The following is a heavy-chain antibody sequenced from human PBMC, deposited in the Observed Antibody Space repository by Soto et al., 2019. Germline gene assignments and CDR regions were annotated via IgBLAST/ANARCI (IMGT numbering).Heavy chain of an antibody. J-gene: IGHJ4*02. D-gene: IGHD5-18*01. Sequence: QVQLVQSGAEVKKPGASVKVSCKASGYTFTTYGITWVRQAPGQGLEWMGWISAYNGNTKYAQKLQGRVTMTTDTSTSTTYMELRSLRSDDTALYYCAWDTAMALPDAWGQGTLVTVSS. CDR1: GYTFTTYG. CDR2: ISAYNGNT. V-gene: IGHV1-18*01. CDR3: AWDTAMALPDA.